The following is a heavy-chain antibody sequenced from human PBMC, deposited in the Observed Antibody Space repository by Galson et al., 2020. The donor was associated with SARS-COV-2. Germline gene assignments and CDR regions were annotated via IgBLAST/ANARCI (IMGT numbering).Heavy chain of an antibody. Sequence: SETLSLTCTASGYSISSGYFWGWIRQPPGKGLEWMGSIYHSGSTYYNPSLKSRVTISVDTSKNQFSLKLSSVTAADTAVYYCATYSVVVVAPTPLRADYWGQGTLVTVSS. D-gene: IGHD2-15*01. CDR1: GYSISSGYF. CDR3: ATYSVVVVAPTPLRADY. V-gene: IGHV4-38-2*02. CDR2: IYHSGST. J-gene: IGHJ4*02.